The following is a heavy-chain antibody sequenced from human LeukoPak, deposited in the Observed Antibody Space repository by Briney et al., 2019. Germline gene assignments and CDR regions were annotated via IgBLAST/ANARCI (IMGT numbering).Heavy chain of an antibody. CDR1: GYTVTSYY. CDR2: INPSGGST. J-gene: IGHJ6*02. CDR3: ARILWFGESHDDYYGMDV. V-gene: IGHV1-46*01. Sequence: GASVKVSCKASGYTVTSYYMHWVRHAPGQGLEWMGIINPSGGSTSYAQKFQGRVTMTRDTSTSTVYMELSSLRSEDTAAYYCARILWFGESHDDYYGMDVWGQGTTVTVSS. D-gene: IGHD3-10*01.